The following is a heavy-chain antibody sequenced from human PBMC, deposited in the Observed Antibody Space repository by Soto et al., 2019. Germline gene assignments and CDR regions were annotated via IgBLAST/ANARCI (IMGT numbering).Heavy chain of an antibody. V-gene: IGHV3-66*01. CDR1: GFTVSSNY. CDR3: ALKARPPVAAFGY. D-gene: IGHD2-15*01. J-gene: IGHJ4*02. Sequence: AGGSLRLSCAASGFTVSSNYMSWVRQAPGKGLEWVSVIYSGGSTYYADSVKGRFTISRDNSKNTLYLQMNSLRAEDTAVYYCALKARPPVAAFGYWGQGTLVTVSS. CDR2: IYSGGST.